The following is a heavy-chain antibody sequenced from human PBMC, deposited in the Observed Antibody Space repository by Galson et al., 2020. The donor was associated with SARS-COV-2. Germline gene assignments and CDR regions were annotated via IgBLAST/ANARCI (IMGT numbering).Heavy chain of an antibody. CDR1: GFTFSNYF. J-gene: IGHJ1*01. D-gene: IGHD2-15*01. Sequence: NSGRSMRLSCAASGFTFSNYFMSWVRQAPGKGLEWVSYISSSGSYINYADSVKGRFTISRDNAKNSLNLQMNSLRVEDTGVYYCARVGDCSGGICYGAEDFQHWGQGTLVTVSS. V-gene: IGHV3-11*04. CDR3: ARVGDCSGGICYGAEDFQH. CDR2: ISSSGSYI.